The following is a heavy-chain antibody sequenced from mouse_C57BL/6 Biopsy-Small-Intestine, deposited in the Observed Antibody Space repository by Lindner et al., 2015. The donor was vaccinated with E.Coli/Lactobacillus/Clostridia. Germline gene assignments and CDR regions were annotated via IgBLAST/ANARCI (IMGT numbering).Heavy chain of an antibody. Sequence: VQLQESGSELVKPGASVKISCKASGYAFSSSWMNWVKQRPGKGLEWLGQIYPGDGDTNYNGKFKGKATLTADKPSSTAYMQLSSLTSEDSAVYFCARGTGSHFDYWGQGHHSHSLL. D-gene: IGHD4-1*01. CDR3: ARGTGSHFDY. CDR2: IYPGDGDT. CDR1: GYAFSSSW. V-gene: IGHV1-80*01. J-gene: IGHJ2*01.